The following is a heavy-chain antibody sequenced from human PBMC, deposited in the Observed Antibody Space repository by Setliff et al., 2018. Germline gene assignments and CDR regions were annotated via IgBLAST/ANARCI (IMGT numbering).Heavy chain of an antibody. CDR2: INTNTGNP. J-gene: IGHJ5*02. D-gene: IGHD3-22*01. CDR1: GYTFTSYA. V-gene: IGHV7-4-1*02. Sequence: ASVKVSCKASGYTFTSYAMNWVRQAPGQGLEWMGWINTNTGNPTYAQGFTGRFVFSLDTSVSTAYLQISSLKAEDTAVYYCARGTYYYDSSGYNWFDPWGQGTLVTAPQ. CDR3: ARGTYYYDSSGYNWFDP.